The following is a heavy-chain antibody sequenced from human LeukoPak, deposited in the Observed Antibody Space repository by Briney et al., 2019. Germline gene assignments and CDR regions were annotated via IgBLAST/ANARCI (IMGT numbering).Heavy chain of an antibody. J-gene: IGHJ4*02. D-gene: IGHD6-19*01. Sequence: PGGSLRLSSAASGFTFSSYAMSWVRQAPGKGLEWVSAISGSGGSTYYADSVKGRFTISRDNSKNTLYLQMNSLRAEDTAVYYCAKSKEQWLINYFDYWGQGTLVTVSS. V-gene: IGHV3-23*01. CDR1: GFTFSSYA. CDR2: ISGSGGST. CDR3: AKSKEQWLINYFDY.